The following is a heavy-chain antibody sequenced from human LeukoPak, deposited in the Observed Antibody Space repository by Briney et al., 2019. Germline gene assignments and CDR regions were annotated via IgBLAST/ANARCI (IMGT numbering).Heavy chain of an antibody. CDR3: ARGLYTAIVTGLAY. D-gene: IGHD5-18*01. Sequence: SETLSLTCAVYGGSFSGYYWSWIRHPPGKALEWIGEINHSGSTNYNPSLKSRVTISLDTSKNQFSLKLSSVTAADTAVYYCARGLYTAIVTGLAYWGQGTLVTVSS. CDR1: GGSFSGYY. J-gene: IGHJ4*02. V-gene: IGHV4-34*01. CDR2: INHSGST.